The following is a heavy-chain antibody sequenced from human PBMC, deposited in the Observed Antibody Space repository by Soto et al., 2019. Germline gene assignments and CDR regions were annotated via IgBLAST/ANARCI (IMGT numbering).Heavy chain of an antibody. Sequence: SETLSLTCSVSGTSIRGYYWTWIRQPPGKGLEWIGYIYYTGTTKYNPSLKSRVTISVDTSKNQFSLRLNSVTAADTAVYYCAREVASFGSNHFDSWGQGALVTAPQ. CDR1: GTSIRGYY. D-gene: IGHD3-10*01. CDR2: IYYTGTT. CDR3: AREVASFGSNHFDS. J-gene: IGHJ4*02. V-gene: IGHV4-59*01.